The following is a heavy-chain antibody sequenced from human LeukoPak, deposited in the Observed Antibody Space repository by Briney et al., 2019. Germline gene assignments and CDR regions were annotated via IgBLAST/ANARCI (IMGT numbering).Heavy chain of an antibody. D-gene: IGHD3-3*01. CDR1: GFTFSSYG. V-gene: IGHV4-39*01. CDR3: ARMRYYDFWSHDY. CDR2: IYYSGST. Sequence: GSLRLSCAASGFTFSSYGMNWVRQPPGKGLEWIGSIYYSGSTYYNPSLKSRVTISVDTSKNQFSLKLSSVTAADTAVYYCARMRYYDFWSHDYWGQGTLVTVSS. J-gene: IGHJ4*02.